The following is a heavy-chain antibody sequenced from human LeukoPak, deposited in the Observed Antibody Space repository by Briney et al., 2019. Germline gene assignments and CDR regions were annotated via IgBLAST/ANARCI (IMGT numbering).Heavy chain of an antibody. CDR2: IKQDGSDK. D-gene: IGHD2-8*01. CDR3: ARGYCTNGVCYNQGYYFDY. J-gene: IGHJ4*02. V-gene: IGHV3-7*01. Sequence: AGSLRLSCAASGFTFSSHWMSWVRQAPGKGLEWVANIKQDGSDKYYVDSVKGRFTISRDNAKNSLYLQMNSLRAEDTAVYYCARGYCTNGVCYNQGYYFDYWGQGTLVTVSS. CDR1: GFTFSSHW.